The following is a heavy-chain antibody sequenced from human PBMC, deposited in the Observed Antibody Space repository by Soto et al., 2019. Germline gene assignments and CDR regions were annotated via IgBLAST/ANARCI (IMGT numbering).Heavy chain of an antibody. CDR1: GFTFRSYG. CDR2: IWYDGSNK. CDR3: AKGRYDSYGAYFDY. V-gene: IGHV3-33*06. D-gene: IGHD5-18*01. J-gene: IGHJ4*02. Sequence: PGGSLRLSCAASGFTFRSYGMHWVRQAPGKGLAWVAVIWYDGSNKYYADSVKGRFTISRDNSKNTLYLQMNSLRAEDTAVYYCAKGRYDSYGAYFDYWGQGTLVTVSS.